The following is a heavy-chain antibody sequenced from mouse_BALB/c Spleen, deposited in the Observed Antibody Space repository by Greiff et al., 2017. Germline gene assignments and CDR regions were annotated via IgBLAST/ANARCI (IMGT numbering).Heavy chain of an antibody. D-gene: IGHD1-1*01. J-gene: IGHJ3*01. CDR1: GYSFTSYW. CDR2: IDPSDSET. V-gene: IGHV1S127*01. CDR3: ARGDYGSSDE. Sequence: QVQLQQSGPQLVRPGASVKISCKASGYSFTSYWMHWVKQRPGQGLEWIGMIDPSDSETRLNQKFKDKATLTVDKSSSTAYMQLSSPTSEDSAVYYCARGDYGSSDEWGQGTLVTVSA.